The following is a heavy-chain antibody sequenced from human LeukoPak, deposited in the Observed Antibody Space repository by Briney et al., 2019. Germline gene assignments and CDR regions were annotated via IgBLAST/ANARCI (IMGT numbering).Heavy chain of an antibody. Sequence: SETLSLTCTVSGGSISSSSYYWGWIRQPPGKGLEWIGSIYYSGSTYYNPSLKSRVTISVDTSKNQFSLKLSSVTAADTAVYYCARNMVRGVNHFDYWGQGTLVTVSS. CDR3: ARNMVRGVNHFDY. J-gene: IGHJ4*02. CDR1: GGSISSSSYY. D-gene: IGHD3-10*01. CDR2: IYYSGST. V-gene: IGHV4-39*07.